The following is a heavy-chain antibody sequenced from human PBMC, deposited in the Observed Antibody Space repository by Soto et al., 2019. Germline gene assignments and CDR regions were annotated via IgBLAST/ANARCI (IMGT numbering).Heavy chain of an antibody. CDR3: ARDMDYYDTYGYYQDY. D-gene: IGHD3-22*01. Sequence: QVQLVESGGGVVQPGGSLRLSCAASGFSFRTYGMHWVRQAPGKGLEWVALIWYDGSNKYYGDSVKGRFTISRDNSRSTLYLQMNSLRAEDTAVYYCARDMDYYDTYGYYQDYWGQGTLVTVSS. V-gene: IGHV3-33*01. J-gene: IGHJ4*02. CDR2: IWYDGSNK. CDR1: GFSFRTYG.